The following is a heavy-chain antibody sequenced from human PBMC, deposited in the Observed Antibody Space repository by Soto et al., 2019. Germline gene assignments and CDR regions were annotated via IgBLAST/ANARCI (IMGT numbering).Heavy chain of an antibody. CDR3: VHRERADPLISN. V-gene: IGHV2-5*02. D-gene: IGHD6-13*01. CDR2: IYWDDDK. CDR1: GFSLSTSGVG. Sequence: QITLKESGPTLVKPTQTLTLTCIFSGFSLSTSGVGVGWIRQPPGKALEWLALIYWDDDKRYSPSLKSRLTIXQXXSKNQVVLIMTHMDPVDTATYSCVHRERADPLISNWGQGTLVTVSS. J-gene: IGHJ4*02.